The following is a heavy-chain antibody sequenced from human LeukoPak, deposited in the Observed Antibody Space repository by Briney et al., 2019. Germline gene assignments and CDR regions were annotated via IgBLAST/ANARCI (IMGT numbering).Heavy chain of an antibody. J-gene: IGHJ5*02. CDR1: GFTFSDYY. CDR2: ISSSGSTI. D-gene: IGHD2-2*02. Sequence: GGSLRLSCAASGFTFSDYYMSWIRQAPGKGLEWVSYISSSGSTIYYADSVKGRFTISRDNAKNSLYLQMNSLRAEDTAVYYCARSVPAAIQDGWFDPWGQGTLSPSPQ. V-gene: IGHV3-11*01. CDR3: ARSVPAAIQDGWFDP.